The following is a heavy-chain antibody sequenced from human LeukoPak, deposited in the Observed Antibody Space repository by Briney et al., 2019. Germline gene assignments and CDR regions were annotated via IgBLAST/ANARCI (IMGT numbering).Heavy chain of an antibody. Sequence: GGSLRLSCAASGFTFSSYAMSWVRQAPGKGLEWVSAISGSGGRTYYADSVKGRFTISRDNSKNTLYLQMNSLRAEDTAVYYCAKDLITDCGGDCYSIAFDYWGQGTLVTVSS. CDR3: AKDLITDCGGDCYSIAFDY. V-gene: IGHV3-23*01. D-gene: IGHD2-21*02. CDR1: GFTFSSYA. CDR2: ISGSGGRT. J-gene: IGHJ4*02.